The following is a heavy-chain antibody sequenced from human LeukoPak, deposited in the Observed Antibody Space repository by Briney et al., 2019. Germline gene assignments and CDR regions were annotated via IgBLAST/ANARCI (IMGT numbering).Heavy chain of an antibody. CDR3: AKLAYSSSSSVDY. CDR2: IRYDGSNK. D-gene: IGHD6-6*01. Sequence: GGSLRLSCAASGFTFSTYGMHWVRQAPGKGLEWVAFIRYDGSNKYYADSVKGRFTISRDNSKNTLYLQMNSLRGEDTAVYYCAKLAYSSSSSVDYWGQGTLVTVSS. V-gene: IGHV3-30*02. J-gene: IGHJ4*02. CDR1: GFTFSTYG.